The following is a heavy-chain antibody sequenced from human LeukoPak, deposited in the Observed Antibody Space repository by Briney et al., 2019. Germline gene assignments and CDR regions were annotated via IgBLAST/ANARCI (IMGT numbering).Heavy chain of an antibody. J-gene: IGHJ4*02. CDR1: GFTFSSYS. CDR3: ARGGSYSLAIGY. V-gene: IGHV3-21*01. D-gene: IGHD1-26*01. Sequence: GGSLRLSCAASGFTFSSYSMNWVRQAPGKGLEWVSSISSSSSYIYYADSVKGRFTISRDNAKNSLYLQMNSLRAEDTAVYFCARGGSYSLAIGYWGQGTLVTVSS. CDR2: ISSSSSYI.